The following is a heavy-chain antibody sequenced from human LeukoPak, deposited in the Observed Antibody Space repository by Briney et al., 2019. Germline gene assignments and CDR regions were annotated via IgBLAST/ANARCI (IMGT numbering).Heavy chain of an antibody. J-gene: IGHJ4*02. V-gene: IGHV3-7*01. D-gene: IGHD5-24*01. Sequence: GGSLRLSCAASGFTFSSYWMSWVRQAPGKGLEWVANIKQDGSEKYYVDSVKGRFTISRDNAKNSLYLQMNSLRAEDTAVYYCARDNRRWLQLFYFDYWGQGTLVTVSS. CDR3: ARDNRRWLQLFYFDY. CDR2: IKQDGSEK. CDR1: GFTFSSYW.